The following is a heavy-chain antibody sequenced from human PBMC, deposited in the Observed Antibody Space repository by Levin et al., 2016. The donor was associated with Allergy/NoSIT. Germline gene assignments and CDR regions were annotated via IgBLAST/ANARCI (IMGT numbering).Heavy chain of an antibody. V-gene: IGHV1-2*04. J-gene: IGHJ6*02. Sequence: WVRQAPGQGLEWMGWINPNSGGTNYAQKFQGWVTMTRDTSISTAYMELSRLRSDDTAVYYCARFGTTGTTPYGMDVWGQGTTVTVSS. D-gene: IGHD1-1*01. CDR2: INPNSGGT. CDR3: ARFGTTGTTPYGMDV.